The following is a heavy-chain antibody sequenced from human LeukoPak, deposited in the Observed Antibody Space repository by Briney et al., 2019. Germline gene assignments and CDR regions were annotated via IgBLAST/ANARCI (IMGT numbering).Heavy chain of an antibody. D-gene: IGHD1-26*01. CDR1: GYTFTGYY. J-gene: IGHJ4*02. V-gene: IGHV1-2*02. Sequence: ASVKVSCKASGYTFTGYYMHWVRQAPGQGLEWMGWINPNSGGTNYAQKFQGRVTMTRNTSISTAYMEQSSLRSEDTAVYYCASGLGVGATGGYYWGQGTLVTVSS. CDR2: INPNSGGT. CDR3: ASGLGVGATGGYY.